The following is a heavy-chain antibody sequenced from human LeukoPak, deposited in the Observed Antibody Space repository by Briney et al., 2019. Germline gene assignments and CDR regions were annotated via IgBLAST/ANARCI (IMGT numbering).Heavy chain of an antibody. CDR2: LSYTGKT. V-gene: IGHV4-59*02. CDR3: SEGYFEPFDH. D-gene: IGHD2/OR15-2a*01. Sequence: SETLSLTCNVSGVSVSTSHWNWIRQRPGKGLEWIGCLSYTGKTDYNPSLKSRVSISLGSSNNHFPLKLTSVTAADTAVYYCSEGYFEPFDHWGQGILVTVSS. J-gene: IGHJ4*02. CDR1: GVSVSTSH.